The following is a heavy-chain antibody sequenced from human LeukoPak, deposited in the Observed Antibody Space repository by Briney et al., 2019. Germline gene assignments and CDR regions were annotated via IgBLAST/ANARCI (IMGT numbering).Heavy chain of an antibody. CDR2: LSYTGKT. V-gene: IGHV4-59*02. CDR3: SEGYFEPFDH. D-gene: IGHD2/OR15-2a*01. Sequence: SETLSLTCNVSGVSVSTSHWNWIRQRPGKGLEWIGCLSYTGKTDYNPSLKSRVSISLGSSNNHFPLKLTSVTAADTAVYYCSEGYFEPFDHWGQGILVTVSS. J-gene: IGHJ4*02. CDR1: GVSVSTSH.